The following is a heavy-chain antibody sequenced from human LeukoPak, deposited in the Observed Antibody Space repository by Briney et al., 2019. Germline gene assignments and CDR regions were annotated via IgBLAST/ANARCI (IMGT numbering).Heavy chain of an antibody. Sequence: SETLPLTCTVSVSGDSFSSYHWSWLRQPPGKGLEWIGYISSSGRTSYNPSLKSRVTISVDTSKNQFSLKLSSVTAADTAVYYCARVGRGDHTWGSYYCDHWGQGTLVSVSS. CDR1: GDSFSSYH. J-gene: IGHJ4*02. CDR3: ARVGRGDHTWGSYYCDH. V-gene: IGHV4-59*01. CDR2: ISSSGRT. D-gene: IGHD3-16*01.